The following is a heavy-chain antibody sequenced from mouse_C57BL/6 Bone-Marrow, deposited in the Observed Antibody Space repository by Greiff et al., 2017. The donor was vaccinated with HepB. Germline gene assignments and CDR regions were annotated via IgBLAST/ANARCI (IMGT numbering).Heavy chain of an antibody. J-gene: IGHJ4*01. CDR3: ARSFRQLRPHYYAMDY. V-gene: IGHV1-69*01. D-gene: IGHD3-2*02. CDR2: IDPSDSYT. Sequence: QVQLQQPGAELVMPGASVKLSCKASGYTFTSYWMHWVKQRPGQGLEWIGEIDPSDSYTNYNQKFKGKSTLTVDKSSSTAYMQLSSLTSEDSAVYYCARSFRQLRPHYYAMDYWGQGTSVTVSS. CDR1: GYTFTSYW.